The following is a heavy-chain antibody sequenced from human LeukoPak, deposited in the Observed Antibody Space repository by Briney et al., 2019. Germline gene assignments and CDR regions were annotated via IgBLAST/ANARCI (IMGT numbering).Heavy chain of an antibody. J-gene: IGHJ4*02. CDR2: ITSSSGSK. Sequence: GGSLRLSCAASGFTFSSYSMNWVRQSPGTGLEWVSSITSSSGSKYYADSLKGRFTISRDNAKNSLFLQMSSLRVEDTAVYFCARDSGSGWNEDYFDYWGQGTLVTVSS. V-gene: IGHV3-21*01. CDR3: ARDSGSGWNEDYFDY. D-gene: IGHD6-19*01. CDR1: GFTFSSYS.